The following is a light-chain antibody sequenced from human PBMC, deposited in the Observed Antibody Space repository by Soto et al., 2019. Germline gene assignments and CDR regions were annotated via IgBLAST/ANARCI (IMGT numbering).Light chain of an antibody. V-gene: IGLV1-44*01. Sequence: QSVLTQPPSASGTPGQRVTISCSGSSSNIGGHTVNWYQQLPGTAPRLLIYNTYYRPSGVPDRFSGSKPGTSASLAISGLQSEDEADYYCAAWDDSLNGVVFGGGTKLTVL. J-gene: IGLJ2*01. CDR2: NTY. CDR1: SSNIGGHT. CDR3: AAWDDSLNGVV.